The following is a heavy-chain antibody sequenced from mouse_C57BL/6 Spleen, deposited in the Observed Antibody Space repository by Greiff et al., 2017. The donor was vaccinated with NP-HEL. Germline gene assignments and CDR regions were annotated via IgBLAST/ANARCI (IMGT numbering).Heavy chain of an antibody. V-gene: IGHV5-17*01. J-gene: IGHJ4*01. CDR1: GFTFSDYG. Sequence: DVMLVESGGGLVKPGGSLKLSCAASGFTFSDYGMHWVRQAPEKGLEWVAYISSGSSTIYYADTVKGRFTITRDNAKNTLFLQMTSLRSEDTAMYYCARPNYSYYYAMDYWGQGTSVTVSS. D-gene: IGHD2-12*01. CDR2: ISSGSSTI. CDR3: ARPNYSYYYAMDY.